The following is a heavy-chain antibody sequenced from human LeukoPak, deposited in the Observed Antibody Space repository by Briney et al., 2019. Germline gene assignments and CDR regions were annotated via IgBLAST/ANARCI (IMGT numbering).Heavy chain of an antibody. Sequence: GASVKVSCKASGYTFTSYYMHWVRQAPGQGLEWMGIINPSGGSTSYAQKFQGRVTMTRDTSTSTVYMELSSLRSEDTAVYYCARGSPRIAVAGKGFDYWGQGTLVTVSS. CDR1: GYTFTSYY. CDR3: ARGSPRIAVAGKGFDY. D-gene: IGHD6-19*01. J-gene: IGHJ4*02. CDR2: INPSGGST. V-gene: IGHV1-46*01.